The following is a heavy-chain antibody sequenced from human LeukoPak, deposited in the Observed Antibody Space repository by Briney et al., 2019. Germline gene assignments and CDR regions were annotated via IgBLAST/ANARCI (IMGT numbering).Heavy chain of an antibody. Sequence: SETLSLTCTVSGGSISSYYWSWIRQPPGKGLEWIGYIYYSGSTNYNPSLKSRVTISVDTSKNQFSLKLSSVTAADTAVYYCACSSSWHYYYGMDVWGQGTTVTVSS. CDR2: IYYSGST. D-gene: IGHD6-6*01. J-gene: IGHJ6*02. CDR1: GGSISSYY. CDR3: ACSSSWHYYYGMDV. V-gene: IGHV4-59*01.